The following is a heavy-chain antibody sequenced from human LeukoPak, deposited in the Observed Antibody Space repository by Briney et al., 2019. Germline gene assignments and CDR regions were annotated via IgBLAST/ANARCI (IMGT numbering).Heavy chain of an antibody. V-gene: IGHV4-34*01. D-gene: IGHD6-13*01. J-gene: IGHJ4*02. CDR2: INHSGST. Sequence: SETLSLTCAVYGGSFSGYYWSWIRQPPGKGLEWIGEINHSGSTNYNPSLKSRVTISVDTSKNQFSLKLSSVTAADTAVYYCARAYSSSWYKLGHHFDYWGQGTLVTVSS. CDR3: ARAYSSSWYKLGHHFDY. CDR1: GGSFSGYY.